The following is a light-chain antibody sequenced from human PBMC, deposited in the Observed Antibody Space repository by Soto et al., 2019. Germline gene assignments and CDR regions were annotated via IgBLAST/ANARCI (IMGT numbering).Light chain of an antibody. Sequence: PGERATLPCRASQSVGSNLAWYQQEPGQAPRLLIYGASTRATGIPARFSGSGSGTEFTLTISSLQSEDFAVYYCQQNNNWPRTFGQGTKVDIK. J-gene: IGKJ1*01. V-gene: IGKV3-15*01. CDR3: QQNNNWPRT. CDR2: GAS. CDR1: QSVGSN.